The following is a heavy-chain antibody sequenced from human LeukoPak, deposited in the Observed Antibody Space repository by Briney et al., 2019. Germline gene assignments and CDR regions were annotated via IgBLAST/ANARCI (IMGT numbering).Heavy chain of an antibody. CDR3: AKGPLSHFDY. Sequence: GGSLRLSCAASGLTFSSYAMHWVRQAPGKGLEWVTFIQYDGTNKYYADSVKGRFTISRDNSKNTLYLQMNSLRAEDTAVYYCAKGPLSHFDYWGQGTLVTVPS. CDR2: IQYDGTNK. J-gene: IGHJ4*02. CDR1: GLTFSSYA. D-gene: IGHD2/OR15-2a*01. V-gene: IGHV3-30*02.